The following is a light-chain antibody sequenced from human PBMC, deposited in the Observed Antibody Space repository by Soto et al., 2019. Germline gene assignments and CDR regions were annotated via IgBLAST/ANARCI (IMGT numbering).Light chain of an antibody. CDR1: SSNIGSNT. CDR3: ATWDDSLNGWV. CDR2: SNN. Sequence: QSVLTQPPSASGTPGQRVSISCSGNSSNIGSNTVNWYHQLPGTAPTLLIKSNNQRPSGIPDRFSGSKSGTSASLAISGLQSEDEGDYYCATWDDSLNGWVFGGGTKLTVL. J-gene: IGLJ3*02. V-gene: IGLV1-44*01.